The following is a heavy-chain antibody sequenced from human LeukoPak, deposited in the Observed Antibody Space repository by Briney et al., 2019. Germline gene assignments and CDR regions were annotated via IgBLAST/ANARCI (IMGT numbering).Heavy chain of an antibody. CDR3: ARDLGQYYDTSDNWFDP. D-gene: IGHD3-22*01. V-gene: IGHV3-20*04. Sequence: GGSLRLSCAASGFTFDDYGMSWVRQAPGKGLEWVSGINWNGGRTGYADSVKGRFTISRDNAKNSLYLQMNSLRAEDTAVYYCARDLGQYYDTSDNWFDPWGQGTLVTVSS. CDR2: INWNGGRT. CDR1: GFTFDDYG. J-gene: IGHJ5*02.